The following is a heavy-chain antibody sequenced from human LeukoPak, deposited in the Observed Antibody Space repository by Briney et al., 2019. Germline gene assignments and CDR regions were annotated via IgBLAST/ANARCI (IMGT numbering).Heavy chain of an antibody. CDR1: GYTFTGYY. J-gene: IGHJ4*02. Sequence: GASVKVSCKASGYTFTGYYMHWVRQAPGQGLEWMGWINPNSGGTNYAQKFQGRVTMTRDTSISTAYMELSRLRSDDTAVYYCARDDDYYGSGSYFDYWGQGTLVTVSS. CDR3: ARDDDYYGSGSYFDY. D-gene: IGHD3-10*01. CDR2: INPNSGGT. V-gene: IGHV1-2*02.